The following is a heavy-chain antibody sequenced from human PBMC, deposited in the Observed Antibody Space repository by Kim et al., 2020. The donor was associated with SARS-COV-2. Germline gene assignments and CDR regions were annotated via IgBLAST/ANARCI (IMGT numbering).Heavy chain of an antibody. V-gene: IGHV3-11*05. D-gene: IGHD2-21*02. Sequence: GGSLRLSCAASGFTFSDYYMSWIRQAPGKGLEWVSYISSSSSYTNYADSVKGRFTISRDNAKNSLYLQMNSLRAEDTAVYYCARDRAYCGGDCYEKAFDIWGQGTMVTVSS. J-gene: IGHJ3*02. CDR2: ISSSSSYT. CDR3: ARDRAYCGGDCYEKAFDI. CDR1: GFTFSDYY.